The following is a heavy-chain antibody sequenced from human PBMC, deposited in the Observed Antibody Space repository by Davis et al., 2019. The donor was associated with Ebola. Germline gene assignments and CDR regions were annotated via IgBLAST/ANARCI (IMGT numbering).Heavy chain of an antibody. CDR2: LGTSADT. Sequence: GESLKISCVVSGFTVSSNSMSWVRQAPGKGLEWVSTLGTSADTYYADSVKGRFTISRDNSKNTLYLQMNGLRVEDTAIYYCAKDTSNIWFDIWGQGTNVTVSS. CDR3: AKDTSNIWFDI. J-gene: IGHJ3*02. V-gene: IGHV3-53*01. CDR1: GFTVSSNS. D-gene: IGHD1-26*01.